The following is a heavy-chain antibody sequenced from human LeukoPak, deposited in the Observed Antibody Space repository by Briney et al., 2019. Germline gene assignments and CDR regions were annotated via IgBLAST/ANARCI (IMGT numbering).Heavy chain of an antibody. Sequence: LSGGSLRLSCAASGFTFSSYGMHWVRQAPGKGLEWVAVIWYGGSNKYYADSVKGRFTISRDNSKNTLYLQMNSLRAEDTAVYYCAKDCSSTSCLGAFDIWGQGTMVTVSS. CDR1: GFTFSSYG. CDR3: AKDCSSTSCLGAFDI. D-gene: IGHD2-2*01. CDR2: IWYGGSNK. J-gene: IGHJ3*02. V-gene: IGHV3-30*02.